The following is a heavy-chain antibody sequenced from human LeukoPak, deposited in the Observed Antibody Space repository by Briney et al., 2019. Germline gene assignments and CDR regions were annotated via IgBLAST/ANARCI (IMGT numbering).Heavy chain of an antibody. D-gene: IGHD3-22*01. V-gene: IGHV4-31*03. CDR1: GGSISSGGYY. CDR2: IYYSGST. J-gene: IGHJ4*02. Sequence: PSETLSLTCTVSGGSISSGGYYWSWIRQHPGKGLEWIGYIYYSGSTYYNPSLKSRVTISVDTSKNQFSLKLSSVTAADTAVYYCARADDSSGHPDYWGQGTLVTVSS. CDR3: ARADDSSGHPDY.